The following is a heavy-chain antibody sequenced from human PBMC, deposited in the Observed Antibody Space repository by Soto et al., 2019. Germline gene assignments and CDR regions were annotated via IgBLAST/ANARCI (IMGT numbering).Heavy chain of an antibody. V-gene: IGHV3-33*01. J-gene: IGHJ4*02. CDR3: AREEGQWLALDY. CDR1: GFTFSSYG. D-gene: IGHD6-19*01. Sequence: QVQLVESGGGVVQPGRSLRLSCAASGFTFSSYGMHWVRQAPGKGLEWVAVIWYDGSNKYYADSVKGRFTISRDNSKNTLYLKMNSLRAEDTAVYYCAREEGQWLALDYWGQGTLVTVSS. CDR2: IWYDGSNK.